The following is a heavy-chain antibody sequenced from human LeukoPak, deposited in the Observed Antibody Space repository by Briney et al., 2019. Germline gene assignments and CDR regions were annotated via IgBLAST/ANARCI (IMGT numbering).Heavy chain of an antibody. CDR1: GGSISSSIYY. CDR2: VYYNGDT. Sequence: PSETLSLTCTVSGGSISSSIYYWGWIRQPPGKGLERIGSVYYNGDTYYTPSLKSRAITSIDTSRNQFSLELSSVTAADMAIYYCARQKAYSDYVSDWGQGALVTVSS. V-gene: IGHV4-39*01. J-gene: IGHJ4*02. D-gene: IGHD4-11*01. CDR3: ARQKAYSDYVSD.